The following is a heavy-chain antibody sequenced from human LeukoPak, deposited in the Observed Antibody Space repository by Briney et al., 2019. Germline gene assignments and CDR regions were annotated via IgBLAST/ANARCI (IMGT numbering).Heavy chain of an antibody. CDR1: GGSISSSNYY. CDR2: IYYSGST. D-gene: IGHD6-19*01. V-gene: IGHV4-39*01. Sequence: SETLSLTCTVSGGSISSSNYYWGWIRQPPGKGLEWIGNIYYSGSTYYKPSLKTRVTISVDTSKNQFSLKLTSVTAADTAVYYCARHASVDGNWPRPLDYWGEGSLVTVSS. CDR3: ARHASVDGNWPRPLDY. J-gene: IGHJ4*02.